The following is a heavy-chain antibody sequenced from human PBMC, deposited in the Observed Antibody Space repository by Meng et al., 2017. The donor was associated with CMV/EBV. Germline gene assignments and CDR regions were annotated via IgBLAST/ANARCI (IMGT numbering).Heavy chain of an antibody. Sequence: GESLKISCAASGFTFSSYWMSWVRQAPGKGLEWVANIKQDGSEKYYVDSVKGRFTISRDNAKNSLHLQMNSLRAEDTAVYYCARDRGYSSSWYGRYFDYWGQGTLVTVSS. CDR3: ARDRGYSSSWYGRYFDY. J-gene: IGHJ4*02. D-gene: IGHD6-13*01. V-gene: IGHV3-7*01. CDR1: GFTFSSYW. CDR2: IKQDGSEK.